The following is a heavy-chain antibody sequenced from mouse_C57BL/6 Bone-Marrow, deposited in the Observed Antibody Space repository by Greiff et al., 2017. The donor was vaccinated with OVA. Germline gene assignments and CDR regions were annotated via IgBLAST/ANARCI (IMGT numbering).Heavy chain of an antibody. CDR2: IDPSDSET. CDR3: ASTVVATDY. Sequence: VQLKQPGAELVRPGSSVKLSCKASGYTFTSYWMHWVKQRPIQGLEWIGNIDPSDSETHYNQKFKDKATLTVDKSSSTAYMQLSSLTSEDSAVYYCASTVVATDYWGQGTTLTVSS. CDR1: GYTFTSYW. V-gene: IGHV1-52*01. D-gene: IGHD1-1*01. J-gene: IGHJ2*01.